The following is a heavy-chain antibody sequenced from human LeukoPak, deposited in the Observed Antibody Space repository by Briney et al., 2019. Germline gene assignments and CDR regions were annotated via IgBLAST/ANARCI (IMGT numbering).Heavy chain of an antibody. V-gene: IGHV4-34*01. CDR2: INHSGST. J-gene: IGHJ4*02. Sequence: SETLSLTCAVYGGSFSGYYWSWIRQPSGKGLEWIGEINHSGSTNYNPSLKSRVTISVDTSKNQFSLKLSSVTAADTAVYYCARRFDYWGQGTLVTVSS. CDR1: GGSFSGYY. CDR3: ARRFDY.